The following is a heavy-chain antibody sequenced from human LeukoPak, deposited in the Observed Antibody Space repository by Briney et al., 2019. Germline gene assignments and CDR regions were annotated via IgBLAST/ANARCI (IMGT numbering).Heavy chain of an antibody. V-gene: IGHV3-21*04. J-gene: IGHJ4*02. D-gene: IGHD6-13*01. CDR2: ISSGSTYI. CDR3: ARDLMGIAYRGAFYY. Sequence: GGSLGLSCAASGFTFSTYNMNWVRQAPGKGLEWVSSISSGSTYIYYADSLKGRFTISRDNAKNSLYLQMNSLRAEDTAVYYCARDLMGIAYRGAFYYWGQGTLVTVSS. CDR1: GFTFSTYN.